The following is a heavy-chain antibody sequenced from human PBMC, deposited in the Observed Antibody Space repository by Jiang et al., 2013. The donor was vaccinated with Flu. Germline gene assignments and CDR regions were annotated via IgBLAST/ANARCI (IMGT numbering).Heavy chain of an antibody. J-gene: IGHJ6*02. CDR3: ARLGYCSSTSCYTDYYYYGMDV. CDR2: ISAYNGNT. D-gene: IGHD2-2*02. V-gene: IGHV1-18*01. Sequence: CGAEVKKPGASVKVSCKASGYTFTSYGISWVRQAPGQGLEWMGWISAYNGNTNYAQKLQGRVTMTTDTSTSTAYMELRSLRSDDTAVYYCARLGYCSSTSCYTDYYYYGMDVVGPRDHGHR. CDR1: GYTFTSYG.